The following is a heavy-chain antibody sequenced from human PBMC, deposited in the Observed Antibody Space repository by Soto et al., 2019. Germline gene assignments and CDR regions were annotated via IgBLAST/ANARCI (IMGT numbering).Heavy chain of an antibody. D-gene: IGHD2-21*02. CDR2: IYYSGST. CDR3: ARVPGSLLFIVVY. CDR1: GGSISSGDYY. J-gene: IGHJ4*02. Sequence: QVQLQESGPGLVKPSQTLSLTCTVSGGSISSGDYYWSWIRQPPGKGLEWIGYIYYSGSTYYNPSLTGRVTISVDTSKNQFSLKPCSVPAADTAVYYGARVPGSLLFIVVYLGQGTLVTVSS. V-gene: IGHV4-30-4*01.